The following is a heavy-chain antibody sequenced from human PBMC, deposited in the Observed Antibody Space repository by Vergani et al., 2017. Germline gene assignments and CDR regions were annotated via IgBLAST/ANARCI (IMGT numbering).Heavy chain of an antibody. CDR3: AASRYCSSTSCYRLGYYYYYMDV. CDR2: ISSSSSTI. D-gene: IGHD2-2*02. J-gene: IGHJ6*03. CDR1: GFTFSSYS. Sequence: EVQLVESGGGLVQPGGSLRLSCAASGFTFSSYSMNWVRQAPGKGLEWVSYISSSSSTIYYADSVKGRFTISRDTAKNSLYLQMNSLRDEHTAVYYCAASRYCSSTSCYRLGYYYYYMDVWGKGTTVTVSS. V-gene: IGHV3-48*02.